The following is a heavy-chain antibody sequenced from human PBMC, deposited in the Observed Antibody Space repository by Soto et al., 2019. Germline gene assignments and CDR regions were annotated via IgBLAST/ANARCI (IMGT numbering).Heavy chain of an antibody. V-gene: IGHV3-48*02. CDR2: ISGGGGTT. J-gene: IGHJ4*02. Sequence: GGSLRLSCAASGFTFSGYSMNWVRQAPGKGLEWVSYISGGGGTTYYADSVKGRVTISRDNAKRSMYLQMNSLRDDDTAVYYCARGIGIVGVPAAAFYFDYWGQGTLVTVSS. CDR3: ARGIGIVGVPAAAFYFDY. CDR1: GFTFSGYS. D-gene: IGHD2-2*01.